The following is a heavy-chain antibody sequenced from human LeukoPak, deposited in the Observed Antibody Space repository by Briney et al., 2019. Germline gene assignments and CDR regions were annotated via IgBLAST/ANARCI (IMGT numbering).Heavy chain of an antibody. CDR2: ISWNSGSI. V-gene: IGHV3-9*01. J-gene: IGHJ4*02. CDR3: AKGPRELQYYFDY. D-gene: IGHD1-26*01. Sequence: GGSLRLSCAASGFTFDDYAMHWVRQAPGKGLEWVSGISWNSGSIGYADSVKGRFTISRDNSKNTLYLQMNSLRAEDTAVYYCAKGPRELQYYFDYWGQGTLVTVSS. CDR1: GFTFDDYA.